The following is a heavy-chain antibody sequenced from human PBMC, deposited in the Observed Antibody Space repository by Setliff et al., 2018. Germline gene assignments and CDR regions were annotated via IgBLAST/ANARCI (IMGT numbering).Heavy chain of an antibody. J-gene: IGHJ6*02. CDR2: INAGNGNT. V-gene: IGHV1-3*01. Sequence: GASVKVSCKASGYTFTSYAMHWVRQAPGQRLEWMGWINAGNGNTKYSQKFQGRVTITRDTSASTAYMELSSLRSEDTAVYYCARDTWFGELFSPRYYYYYGMDVWGQGTTVTVSS. CDR1: GYTFTSYA. CDR3: ARDTWFGELFSPRYYYYYGMDV. D-gene: IGHD3-10*01.